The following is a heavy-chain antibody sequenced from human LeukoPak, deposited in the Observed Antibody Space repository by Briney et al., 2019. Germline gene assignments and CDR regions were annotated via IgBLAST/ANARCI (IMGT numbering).Heavy chain of an antibody. CDR2: IYYSGSA. Sequence: SQTLSLTCTVSGGSISSYYWTWIRQPPGKELEWIEHIYYSGSANYNPSLQSRITMSVDTSKNQFSLKLDSVTTADTAVYYCARGGPTVTSYSSWDSWGQGTLVTVSS. D-gene: IGHD4-11*01. CDR1: GGSISSYY. V-gene: IGHV4-59*01. CDR3: ARGGPTVTSYSSWDS. J-gene: IGHJ4*02.